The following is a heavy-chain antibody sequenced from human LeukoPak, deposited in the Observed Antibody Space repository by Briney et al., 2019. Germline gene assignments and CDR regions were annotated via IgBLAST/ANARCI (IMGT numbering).Heavy chain of an antibody. J-gene: IGHJ4*02. V-gene: IGHV4-39*01. Sequence: SETLSLTCTVSGGSISSSSYYWGWIRQPPGKGLEWIGSIYYSGSTYYNPSLKSRVTISVDTSKNQFSLKLSSVTAADTAVYYCARREGDLDYWGQGTLVTVSS. CDR3: ARREGDLDY. D-gene: IGHD1-26*01. CDR2: IYYSGST. CDR1: GGSISSSSYY.